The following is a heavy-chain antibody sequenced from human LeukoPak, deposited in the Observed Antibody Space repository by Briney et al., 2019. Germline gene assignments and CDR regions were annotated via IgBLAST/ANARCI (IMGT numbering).Heavy chain of an antibody. D-gene: IGHD6-19*01. Sequence: PSETLFLTCTVSGGSISGYYWSWIRQPPGKGLEWIGYIYYSGSTNYNPSLKSRVTISVDTSKNQFSLKLSSVTAADTAVYYCARGEFGAVAAGYYYYYYMDVWGKGTTVTISS. V-gene: IGHV4-59*01. J-gene: IGHJ6*03. CDR2: IYYSGST. CDR1: GGSISGYY. CDR3: ARGEFGAVAAGYYYYYYMDV.